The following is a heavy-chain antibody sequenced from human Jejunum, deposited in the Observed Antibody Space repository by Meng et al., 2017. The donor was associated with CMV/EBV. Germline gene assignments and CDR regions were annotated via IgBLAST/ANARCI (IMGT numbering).Heavy chain of an antibody. D-gene: IGHD3-22*01. V-gene: IGHV3-48*03. CDR1: FSSYE. J-gene: IGHJ4*02. Sequence: FSSYEMNWVRQAPGKGLEWFSSISDSGRNTYYTDSVKGRFTISRDNAKNSLYLQLNSLRAEDTAVYYCARAQAAYYYDSSGYHFDSWGQGTLVTVSS. CDR3: ARAQAAYYYDSSGYHFDS. CDR2: ISDSGRNT.